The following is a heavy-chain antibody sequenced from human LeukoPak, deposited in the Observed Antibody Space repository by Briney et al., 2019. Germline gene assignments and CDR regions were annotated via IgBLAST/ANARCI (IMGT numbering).Heavy chain of an antibody. CDR3: ARGPPTCSTNCYGYLDY. D-gene: IGHD2-2*01. CDR2: IYSSGDT. J-gene: IGHJ4*02. CDR1: GFTVSGKY. V-gene: IGHV3-53*01. Sequence: GGSLRLSCAASGFTVSGKYMSWVRQAPGKGLEWISLIYSSGDTYYPDSVRGRFTISRDTSKNTLYLQMNSLSAEDTAVYYCARGPPTCSTNCYGYLDYWGQGTLVTVSS.